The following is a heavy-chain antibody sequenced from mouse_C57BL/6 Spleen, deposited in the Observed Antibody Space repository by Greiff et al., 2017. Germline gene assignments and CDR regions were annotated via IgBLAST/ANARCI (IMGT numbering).Heavy chain of an antibody. D-gene: IGHD4-1*01. CDR3: ARSTSGTLYYYAMDY. CDR2: INPNYGTT. Sequence: LEESGPELVKPGASVKISCKASGYSFTDYNMNWVKQSNGKSLEWIGVINPNYGTTSYNQKFKGKATLTVDQSSSTAYMQLNSLTSEDSAVYYCARSTSGTLYYYAMDYWGQGTSVTVSS. V-gene: IGHV1-39*01. J-gene: IGHJ4*01. CDR1: GYSFTDYN.